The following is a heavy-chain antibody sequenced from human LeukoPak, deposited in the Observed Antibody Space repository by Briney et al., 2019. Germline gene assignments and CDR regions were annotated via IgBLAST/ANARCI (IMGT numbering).Heavy chain of an antibody. V-gene: IGHV4-4*02. CDR2: IYHSGST. CDR1: GGSISSSNW. Sequence: SGTLSLTCAVSGGSISSSNWWSWVRQPPGKGLEWIGEIYHSGSTSYNPSLKSRVTISVDKSKNQFSLKLSSVTAADTAVYYCARGGASGYYYYYGMDVWGQGTTVTVSS. CDR3: ARGGASGYYYYYGMDV. D-gene: IGHD2-15*01. J-gene: IGHJ6*02.